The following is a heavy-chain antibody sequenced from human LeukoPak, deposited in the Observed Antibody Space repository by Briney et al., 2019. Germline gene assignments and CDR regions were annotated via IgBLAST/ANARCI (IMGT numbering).Heavy chain of an antibody. Sequence: GGSLRLSCAASGFTFSSYAMHWVRQAPGKGLEWVAVISYDGSNKYYADSVKGRFTISRDNSKNTLYLQMNSLRAEDTAVYYCARETRDFWSGYLRGPFDYWGQGTLVTVSS. CDR1: GFTFSSYA. J-gene: IGHJ4*02. D-gene: IGHD3-3*01. CDR3: ARETRDFWSGYLRGPFDY. CDR2: ISYDGSNK. V-gene: IGHV3-30-3*01.